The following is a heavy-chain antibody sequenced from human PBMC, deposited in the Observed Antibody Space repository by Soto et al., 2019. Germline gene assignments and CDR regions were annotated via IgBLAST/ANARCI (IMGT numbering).Heavy chain of an antibody. CDR1: GGTLSGYA. CDR3: ARSAVGQYSSSGYWYVP. CDR2: IIPIFGTI. D-gene: IGHD6-13*01. Sequence: QVQLVQSGAEVKQPGSSVKVSCKASGGTLSGYAISWVRQAPGQGLEWMGGIIPIFGTIHYAQKIQGRATIAADNTTSTAYMELISLRSHDTAVYYCARSAVGQYSSSGYWYVPWGQGTLVTVSS. V-gene: IGHV1-69*06. J-gene: IGHJ5*02.